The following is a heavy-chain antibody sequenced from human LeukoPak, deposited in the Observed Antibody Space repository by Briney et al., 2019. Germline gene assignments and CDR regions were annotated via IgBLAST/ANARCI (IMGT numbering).Heavy chain of an antibody. D-gene: IGHD1-1*01. CDR3: AREKLRTDNNFDT. V-gene: IGHV1-8*01. CDR2: VNPKSGNT. CDR1: GYTFTSYD. J-gene: IGHJ5*02. Sequence: ASVKVSCKASGYTFTSYDINWVRQASGQGLEWMGWVNPKSGNTGYAQKFQGRVTMTMSTSITTAYMELSSLRSEDTAVYYCAREKLRTDNNFDTWGQGTLVTVSS.